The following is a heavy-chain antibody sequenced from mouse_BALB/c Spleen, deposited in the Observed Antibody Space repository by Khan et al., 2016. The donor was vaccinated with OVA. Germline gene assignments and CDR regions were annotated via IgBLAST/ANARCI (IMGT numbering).Heavy chain of an antibody. D-gene: IGHD2-1*01. CDR2: IWSDGST. J-gene: IGHJ4*01. Sequence: VQLQESGPGLVAPSQSLSITCTISGFSLTNYGVHWVRLPPGKGLEWLVVIWSDGSTTYNSALKSRLSISKDNSKSQVFLKMNSLQTDDTAMYYCARQHYYHYYVMDYWGQGTSVTVSS. CDR3: ARQHYYHYYVMDY. V-gene: IGHV2-6-1*01. CDR1: GFSLTNYG.